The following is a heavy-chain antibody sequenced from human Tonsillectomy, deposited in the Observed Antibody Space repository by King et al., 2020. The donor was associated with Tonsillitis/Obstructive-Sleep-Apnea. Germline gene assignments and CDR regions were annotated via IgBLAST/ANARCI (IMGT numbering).Heavy chain of an antibody. Sequence: QLVQSGAEVKKPGASVKVSCKASGYSFTTYGISWVRQAPGQGLEWMGWISAYNGDTNYAQKLQDRVTMTTDTSTSTAYMEVRSLRSDDTAVYYCARDSRSHYYDTSGYYTFDYWGQGTLVTVSS. J-gene: IGHJ4*02. D-gene: IGHD3-22*01. CDR2: ISAYNGDT. CDR1: GYSFTTYG. V-gene: IGHV1-18*01. CDR3: ARDSRSHYYDTSGYYTFDY.